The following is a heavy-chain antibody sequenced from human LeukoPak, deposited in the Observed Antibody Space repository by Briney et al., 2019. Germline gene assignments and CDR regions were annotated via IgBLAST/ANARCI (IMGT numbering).Heavy chain of an antibody. CDR3: AKDISQRQQLFYFDY. V-gene: IGHV3-9*01. D-gene: IGHD6-13*01. Sequence: SLRLSCAASGFTFDDCAMHWVRQAPGKALEWVSGISWNSGSIGYADSVKGRFTISRDNAKNSLYLQMNSLRAEDTALYYCAKDISQRQQLFYFDYWGQGTLVTVSS. CDR2: ISWNSGSI. J-gene: IGHJ4*02. CDR1: GFTFDDCA.